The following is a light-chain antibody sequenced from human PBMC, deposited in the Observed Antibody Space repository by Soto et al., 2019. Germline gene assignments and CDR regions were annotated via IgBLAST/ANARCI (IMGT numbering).Light chain of an antibody. Sequence: EVLMTQSPATVSVSPGERVTLSCRASQSININLAWYQQKPGQAPRVLIYGASSRASGIPDRFSGSGSGTDFTLTISRLEHDDFAFYYCQQYQNWPPLTFGGGTRVEIK. CDR1: QSININ. CDR2: GAS. J-gene: IGKJ4*01. CDR3: QQYQNWPPLT. V-gene: IGKV3D-15*01.